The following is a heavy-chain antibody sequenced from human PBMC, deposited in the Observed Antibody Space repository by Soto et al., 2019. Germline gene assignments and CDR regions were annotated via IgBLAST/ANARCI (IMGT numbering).Heavy chain of an antibody. D-gene: IGHD2-2*01. V-gene: IGHV3-30*04. Sequence: QVQLVESGGGVVHTGRSLRLSCVASGFTFSTYAMHWVRQAPGKGLAWVAVISFDGRNKSYADSVKGRFTISRDNSKNTVFLQMNSLRTEDTGVYYCARVLPVLPSSMPGCFDYWGQGALVTVSS. CDR3: ARVLPVLPSSMPGCFDY. CDR2: ISFDGRNK. CDR1: GFTFSTYA. J-gene: IGHJ4*02.